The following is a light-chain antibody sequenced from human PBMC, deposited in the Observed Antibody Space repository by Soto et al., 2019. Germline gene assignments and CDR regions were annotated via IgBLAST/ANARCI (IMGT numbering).Light chain of an antibody. CDR1: QSVSND. J-gene: IGKJ1*01. CDR2: GAS. Sequence: EIVLTQSPATLSVSPGERATLSCRASQSVSNDLAWYQPQPGQAPRLLIYGASTTATGIPARFSGSGSGTEFTLTISSLQSEDFAVYYCQQYNNWPPWTFGQGTKVDI. V-gene: IGKV3-15*01. CDR3: QQYNNWPPWT.